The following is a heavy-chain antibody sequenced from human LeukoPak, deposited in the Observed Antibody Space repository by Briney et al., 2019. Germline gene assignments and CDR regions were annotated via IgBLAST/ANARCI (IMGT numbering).Heavy chain of an antibody. CDR2: INHSGIT. V-gene: IGHV4-34*01. CDR1: GGSLSGYY. CDR3: ARQGSVVSHWFDP. J-gene: IGHJ5*02. Sequence: PSETLSLTCAVHGGSLSGYYWSWIRQPPGKGLEWIGEINHSGITNYHPSLKSRVTISVDTSKNQFSLKLSSVTATDTAVYYCARQGSVVSHWFDPWGQGTLVTVSS. D-gene: IGHD3-10*01.